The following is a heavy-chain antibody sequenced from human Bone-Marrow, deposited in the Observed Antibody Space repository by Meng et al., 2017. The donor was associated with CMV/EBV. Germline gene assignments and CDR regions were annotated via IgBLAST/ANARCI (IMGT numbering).Heavy chain of an antibody. Sequence: ASVKVSCKASGYTFTGYYMHWVRQAPGQGLERMGWINPNSGGTNYAQKFQGRVTMTRDTSISTAYMELSRLRSDDTAVYYCARDRCSSTSCYPDWFDPWGQGTLVTVSS. D-gene: IGHD2-2*01. J-gene: IGHJ5*02. CDR3: ARDRCSSTSCYPDWFDP. CDR1: GYTFTGYY. V-gene: IGHV1-2*02. CDR2: INPNSGGT.